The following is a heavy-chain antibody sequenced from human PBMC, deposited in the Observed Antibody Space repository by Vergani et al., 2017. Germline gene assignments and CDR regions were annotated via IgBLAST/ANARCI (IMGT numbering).Heavy chain of an antibody. CDR3: ARQRGYYDSSGYYFNWFDP. Sequence: QVQLQESGPGLVKPSETLSLNCAVTGYSISRGYYWGWIRQPPGKGLEWIGIVNHTGSTYYNPSLKSRVTISVDTSKNQFSLRLSSVTAADTAVYYCARQRGYYDSSGYYFNWFDPWGQGTLVTVSS. J-gene: IGHJ5*02. D-gene: IGHD3-22*01. V-gene: IGHV4-38-2*01. CDR2: VNHTGST. CDR1: GYSISRGYY.